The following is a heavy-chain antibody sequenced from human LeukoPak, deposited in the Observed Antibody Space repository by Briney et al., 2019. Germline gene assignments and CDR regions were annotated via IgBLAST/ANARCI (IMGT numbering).Heavy chain of an antibody. J-gene: IGHJ3*02. D-gene: IGHD6-19*01. Sequence: SQTLSLTCAVSGGSISSGGYSWSWIRQPPGKGLEWIGYIYHSGSTYYNPSLKSRVTISVDRSKNQFSLKLSSVTAADTAVYYCAISNIAVADAFDIWGQGTMVTVSS. V-gene: IGHV4-30-2*01. CDR1: GGSISSGGYS. CDR3: AISNIAVADAFDI. CDR2: IYHSGST.